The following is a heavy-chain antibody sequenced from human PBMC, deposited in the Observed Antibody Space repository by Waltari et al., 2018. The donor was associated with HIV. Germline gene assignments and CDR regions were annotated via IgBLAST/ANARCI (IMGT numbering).Heavy chain of an antibody. V-gene: IGHV1-58*01. CDR1: GFNFTNTV. J-gene: IGHJ4*02. Sequence: QLVQSGPEVKKPETSVTVSCQASGFNFTNTVVQWVRQARGQRLEWIGWIVVGSGKTNYAQKVQRRVTITRDMSTTTAYMVLSSLIFDDTAVYYCAAGTHYYDRWGQGTLVTVSS. CDR2: IVVGSGKT. CDR3: AAGTHYYDR.